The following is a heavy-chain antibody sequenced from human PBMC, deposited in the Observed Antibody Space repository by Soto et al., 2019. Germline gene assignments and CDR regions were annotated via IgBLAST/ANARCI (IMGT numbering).Heavy chain of an antibody. J-gene: IGHJ4*02. Sequence: QVQLVESGGGVVQPGRSLRLSCAASGFTFSSYGMHWVRQAPGKGLEWVAVIWYDGSNKYYADSVKGRFTISRDNSKNTLYLQMNSLRAEDTAVYYCARGSAAYYYDSSGYYWGQGTLVTVSS. CDR2: IWYDGSNK. CDR1: GFTFSSYG. D-gene: IGHD3-22*01. CDR3: ARGSAAYYYDSSGYY. V-gene: IGHV3-33*01.